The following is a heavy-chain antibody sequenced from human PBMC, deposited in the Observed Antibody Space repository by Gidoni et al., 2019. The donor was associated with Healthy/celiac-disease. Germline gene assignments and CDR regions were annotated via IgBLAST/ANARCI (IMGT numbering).Heavy chain of an antibody. CDR3: GKGVGYCSSTSCYLIDY. D-gene: IGHD2-2*01. CDR2: ISSSGSTI. V-gene: IGHV3-21*01. CDR1: GSTFSSYS. J-gene: IGHJ4*02. Sequence: EVQLVASGGGLVKPGGSLRLSCAASGSTFSSYSMNWVRQAPGKGLEWVSSISSSGSTIYYADSVKGRFTISRDNAKNSLYLQMNSLRAEDTAVYYCGKGVGYCSSTSCYLIDYWGQGTLVTVSS.